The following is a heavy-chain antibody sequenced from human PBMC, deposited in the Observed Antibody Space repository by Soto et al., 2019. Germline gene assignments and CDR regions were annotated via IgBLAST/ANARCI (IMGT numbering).Heavy chain of an antibody. J-gene: IGHJ4*02. CDR2: ISYDGSNK. D-gene: IGHD6-6*01. CDR1: GFTFSSYG. CDR3: AKDANSSSSDY. Sequence: QVQLVESGGGVVQPGRSLRLSCAASGFTFSSYGMHWVRQAPGMGLEWVAVISYDGSNKYYADSVKGRFTISRDNSKNTLHLQMNRLRAEDTAVYYCAKDANSSSSDYWGQGTLVTVSS. V-gene: IGHV3-30*18.